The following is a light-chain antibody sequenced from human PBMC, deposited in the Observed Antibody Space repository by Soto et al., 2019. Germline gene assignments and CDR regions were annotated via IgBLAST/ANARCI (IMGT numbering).Light chain of an antibody. CDR3: QQYNNWPPYT. V-gene: IGKV3-15*01. CDR2: GAS. J-gene: IGKJ2*01. CDR1: QSVSSN. Sequence: EIVMTQSPATLSVSPGERATLSCRASQSVSSNLAWYQQKPGQAPRRRIYGASTRATGIPARFSGSGSGTEFTLTISSLQSEDFAVYYCQQYNNWPPYTFGKGTKLEIK.